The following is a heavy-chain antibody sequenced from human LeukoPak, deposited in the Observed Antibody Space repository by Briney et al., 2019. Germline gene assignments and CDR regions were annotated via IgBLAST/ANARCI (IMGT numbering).Heavy chain of an antibody. D-gene: IGHD1-26*01. V-gene: IGHV4-59*01. J-gene: IGHJ6*02. CDR2: IYYSGST. Sequence: PSETLSLTCTVSGGSISSYYWSWIRQPPGKGLEWIGYIYYSGSTNYNPSLKSRATISVDTSKNQFSLKLSSVTAADTAVYYCARGNSGSYPYYYYGMDVWGQGTTVTVSS. CDR3: ARGNSGSYPYYYYGMDV. CDR1: GGSISSYY.